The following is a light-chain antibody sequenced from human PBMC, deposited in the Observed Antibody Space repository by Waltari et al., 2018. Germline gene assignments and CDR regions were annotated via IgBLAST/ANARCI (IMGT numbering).Light chain of an antibody. J-gene: IGKJ2*01. CDR3: QQYNTYST. CDR2: KAS. V-gene: IGKV1-5*03. CDR1: QSICNG. Sequence: DIQMNHAPSTLSASVGERIPIACRGSQSICNGLAWYQQKPGTAPNLLIYKASNLGRGVPSRLSGSGSGTEFTLTISSLQPDDRGTYYCQQYNTYSTFGQGTKLEIK.